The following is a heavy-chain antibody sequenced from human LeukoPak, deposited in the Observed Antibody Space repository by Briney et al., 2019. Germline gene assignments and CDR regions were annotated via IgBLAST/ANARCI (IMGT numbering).Heavy chain of an antibody. CDR1: GGSISSGDYY. CDR3: ASSGKLHDAFDI. Sequence: PSQTLSLTCTVSGGSISSGDYYWSWIRQPPGKGLEWIGYIYYSGSTYYNPSLKSRVTMSVDTSKNQFSLKLSSVTAAGTAVYYCASSGKLHDAFDIWGQGTMVTVSS. D-gene: IGHD1-26*01. V-gene: IGHV4-30-4*08. J-gene: IGHJ3*02. CDR2: IYYSGST.